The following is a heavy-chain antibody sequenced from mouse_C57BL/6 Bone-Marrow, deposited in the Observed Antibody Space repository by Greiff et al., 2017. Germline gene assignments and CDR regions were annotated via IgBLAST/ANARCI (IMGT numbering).Heavy chain of an antibody. CDR3: AKHTDSSWFAY. CDR1: GVLLNRHG. J-gene: IGHJ3*01. V-gene: IGHV2-9*01. CDR2: IWGCGST. Sequence: QPQGFGPCLVAPSQSLSITCTVFGVLLNRHGVDWVCQPPGKGLEWLGVIWGCGSTNYNSALMSRLSISKDNSKSQVFLKMNSLQTDDTAMYYCAKHTDSSWFAYWGQGTLVTVSA.